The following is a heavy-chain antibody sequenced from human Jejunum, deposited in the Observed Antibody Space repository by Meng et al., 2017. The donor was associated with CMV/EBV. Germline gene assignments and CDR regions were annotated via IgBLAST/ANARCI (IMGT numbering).Heavy chain of an antibody. CDR2: ISVKNGEA. CDR3: PRDPSNTSGRYAYFDY. J-gene: IGHJ4*02. D-gene: IGHD6-19*01. CDR1: GYICTNYD. Sequence: VQLGKLGAYAKKPGAFMTVSCKASGYICTNYDISWVRQAPGQGLEWMGWISVKNGEAKYPQNFQGRVTMTTDTTTNTAYMDLRSLRSDDTAVYYCPRDPSNTSGRYAYFDYWGQGPLVTVSS. V-gene: IGHV1-18*01.